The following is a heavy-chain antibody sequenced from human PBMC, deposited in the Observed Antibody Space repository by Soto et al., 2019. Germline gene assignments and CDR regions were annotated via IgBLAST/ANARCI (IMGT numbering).Heavy chain of an antibody. CDR3: ARDRPGGNWNQRGFDY. Sequence: PSETLSLTCAVSGGSIISSNCLMLLRHPPGKGLEWSGEIYHSGSTNYNPSLKSRVTISVDKSKNQFSLKLSSVTAADTAVYYCARDRPGGNWNQRGFDYWGQGTLVTVSS. V-gene: IGHV4-4*02. J-gene: IGHJ4*02. CDR2: IYHSGST. CDR1: GGSIISSNC. D-gene: IGHD1-1*01.